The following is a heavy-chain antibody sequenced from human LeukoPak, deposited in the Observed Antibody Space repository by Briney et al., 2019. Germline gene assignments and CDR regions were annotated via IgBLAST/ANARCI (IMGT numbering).Heavy chain of an antibody. Sequence: SETLSLTCTVSGGSISSHYWSWIRQPPGKGLGWIGYIFYSGSTNYNPSLKSRVTISVDTSKNQFSLKLSSVPAADTAVYYCARVDCSSISCSEAFDICGQGTMVTVSS. CDR3: ARVDCSSISCSEAFDI. D-gene: IGHD2-2*01. CDR1: GGSISSHY. V-gene: IGHV4-59*11. J-gene: IGHJ3*02. CDR2: IFYSGST.